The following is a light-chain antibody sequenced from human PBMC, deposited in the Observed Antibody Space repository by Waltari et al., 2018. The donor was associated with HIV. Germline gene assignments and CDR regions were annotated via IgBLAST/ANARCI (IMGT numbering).Light chain of an antibody. Sequence: QSVLTQPPSASGTPGPRVTISCSGSSSNIGSYYVYWYQQLPGTAPKLLNYRNNQRPSGVPDRFSGSKSGTSASLAISGLRSEDEADYYCAAWDGSHVVFGGGTKLTVL. V-gene: IGLV1-47*01. CDR1: SSNIGSYY. J-gene: IGLJ2*01. CDR3: AAWDGSHVV. CDR2: RNN.